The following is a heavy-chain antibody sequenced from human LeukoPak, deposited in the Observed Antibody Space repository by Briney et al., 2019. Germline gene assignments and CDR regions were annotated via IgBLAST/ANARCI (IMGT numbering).Heavy chain of an antibody. CDR2: IIPILGIA. V-gene: IGHV1-69*04. J-gene: IGHJ5*02. D-gene: IGHD3-10*01. CDR3: ARDLHMVRDPRGWFDP. Sequence: ASVKVSCKASGGTFSSYAISWVRQAPGQGLEWMGRIIPILGIANYAQKFQGRVTITADESTSTAYMELSSLRSEDTAVYYRARDLHMVRDPRGWFDPWGQGTLVAVSS. CDR1: GGTFSSYA.